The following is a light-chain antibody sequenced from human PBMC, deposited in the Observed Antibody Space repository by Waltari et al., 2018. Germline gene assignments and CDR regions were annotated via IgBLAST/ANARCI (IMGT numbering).Light chain of an antibody. CDR3: GTWDSSLTAGV. V-gene: IGLV1-51*02. CDR1: SSNIGSHR. J-gene: IGLJ2*01. Sequence: QSVFTQPPSVSAAPGQKVTISCSGSSSNIGSHRVSWYQQFPGTAPKLLIYEDNRRPSGTPDRFSGSKSGTSATLDITGLQTGDEADYYCGTWDSSLTAGVFGGGTKLTVL. CDR2: EDN.